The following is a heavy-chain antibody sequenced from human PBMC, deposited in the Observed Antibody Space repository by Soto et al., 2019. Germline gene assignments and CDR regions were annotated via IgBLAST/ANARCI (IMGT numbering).Heavy chain of an antibody. Sequence: QVQLVESGGGVVQPGRSLRLSCAASGFTFSSYGMHWVRQAPGKGLEWVAVIWYDGSNKYYADSVKGRFTISRDNSKNTLYRQMNSLRAEDTAVYYCARDLDDELELPPYYYYGMDVWGQGTTVTVSS. CDR1: GFTFSSYG. V-gene: IGHV3-33*01. CDR2: IWYDGSNK. J-gene: IGHJ6*02. D-gene: IGHD1-7*01. CDR3: ARDLDDELELPPYYYYGMDV.